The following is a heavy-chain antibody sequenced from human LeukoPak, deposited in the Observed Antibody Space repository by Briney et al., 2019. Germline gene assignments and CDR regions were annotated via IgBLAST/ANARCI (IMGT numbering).Heavy chain of an antibody. CDR2: IYSGGNT. D-gene: IGHD6-19*01. V-gene: IGHV3-53*01. Sequence: PGGSLRLSCAASGLAVSDNFMGWVRRAPGKGLEWVSVIYSGGNTYYAASVKGRFTISRDNSKNTVYLQMNSLRAEDTAVYYCVREDRYSSGWYSGYWGQGTLVTVSS. CDR3: VREDRYSSGWYSGY. CDR1: GLAVSDNF. J-gene: IGHJ4*02.